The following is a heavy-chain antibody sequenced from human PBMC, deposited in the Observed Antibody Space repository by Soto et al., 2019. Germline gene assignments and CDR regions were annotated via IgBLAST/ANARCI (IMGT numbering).Heavy chain of an antibody. V-gene: IGHV3-30*04. Sequence: QVQLVESGGGVVQPGRSLRLSCAASGFTFSSYNMCWVRQAPGKGLEWVAAISYDGDVKYHTDSGKGRFIISRDNSKNTLFRQMSSLRAEDTAVYWCAKDRTKVTTSNYYYGMDVWGQGTTVTVSS. CDR1: GFTFSSYN. D-gene: IGHD4-17*01. CDR3: AKDRTKVTTSNYYYGMDV. J-gene: IGHJ6*02. CDR2: ISYDGDVK.